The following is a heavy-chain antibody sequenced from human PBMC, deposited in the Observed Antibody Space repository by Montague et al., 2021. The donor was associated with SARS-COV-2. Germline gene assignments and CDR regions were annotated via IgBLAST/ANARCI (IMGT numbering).Heavy chain of an antibody. V-gene: IGHV1-8*01. CDR1: GYTFTNYD. D-gene: IGHD2-15*01. CDR3: ARAEYCSGGSCGDYYYGMDV. J-gene: IGHJ6*02. Sequence: SVKVSCKASGYTFTNYDINWVRQAPGQGLEWMGWMNPNNDNRGYTQKFEGRVTMTRNTSISTAYMELSSLRSEDTAVYYCARAEYCSGGSCGDYYYGMDVWGQGTSVTVPS. CDR2: MNPNNDNR.